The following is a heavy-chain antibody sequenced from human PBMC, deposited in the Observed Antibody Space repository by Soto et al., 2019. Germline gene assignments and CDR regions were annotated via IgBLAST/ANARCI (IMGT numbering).Heavy chain of an antibody. Sequence: SGTLYITCTVSGGSIKSRDYQWSWTRQSPAKGLEWIGYIHNSGTSFYNPSLRGRVTVTLDTSRSQFSLTLASVTAADTAVYYCVREKRIAAPQLDYWRQGTPVP. J-gene: IGHJ4*02. D-gene: IGHD6-6*01. CDR3: VREKRIAAPQLDY. V-gene: IGHV4-30-4*01. CDR1: GGSIKSRDYQ. CDR2: IHNSGTS.